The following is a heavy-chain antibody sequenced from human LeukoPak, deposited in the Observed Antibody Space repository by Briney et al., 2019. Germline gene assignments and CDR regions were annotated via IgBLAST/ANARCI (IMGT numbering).Heavy chain of an antibody. CDR3: ARDFGSGSYYFPGVFDY. Sequence: GGSLRLSCAASGFTFSSYWMSWVRQAPGKGLEWVANIKQDGSEKYYVDSVKGRFTISRDNAKNSLYLQMNSLRAEDTAVYYCARDFGSGSYYFPGVFDYWGQGTLVTVSS. D-gene: IGHD3-10*01. V-gene: IGHV3-7*01. CDR2: IKQDGSEK. J-gene: IGHJ4*02. CDR1: GFTFSSYW.